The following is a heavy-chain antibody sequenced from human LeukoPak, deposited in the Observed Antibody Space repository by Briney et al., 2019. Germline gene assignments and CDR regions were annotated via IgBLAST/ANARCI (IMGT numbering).Heavy chain of an antibody. CDR2: IRYDGSNK. V-gene: IGHV3-30*02. CDR3: AKDWEWFGELLAGDY. Sequence: PGGSLRLSCAASGFTLSSYGMHWVRQARGKGLEWVAFIRYDGSNKYYADSVKGRFTISRDNSKNTLYLQMNSLRAEDTAVYYCAKDWEWFGELLAGDYWGQGTLVTVSS. CDR1: GFTLSSYG. D-gene: IGHD3-10*01. J-gene: IGHJ4*02.